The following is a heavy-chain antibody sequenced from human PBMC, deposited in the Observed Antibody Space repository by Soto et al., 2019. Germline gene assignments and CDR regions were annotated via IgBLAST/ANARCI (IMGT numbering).Heavy chain of an antibody. J-gene: IGHJ4*02. CDR3: ARQRTTVVTQAYFDH. Sequence: SVTLSLTCIVSGESISSSSYYWGWIRQPPGKGLEWIGSIYYSGRTYYNPSFKSRVTISIDTSKNQFSLKLSSVTATDTAVYYCARQRTTVVTQAYFDHWGQGALVTVSS. CDR1: GESISSSSYY. D-gene: IGHD2-21*02. V-gene: IGHV4-39*01. CDR2: IYYSGRT.